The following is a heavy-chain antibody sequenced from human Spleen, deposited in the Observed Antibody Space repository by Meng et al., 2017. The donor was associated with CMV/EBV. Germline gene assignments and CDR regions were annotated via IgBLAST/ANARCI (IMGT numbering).Heavy chain of an antibody. Sequence: ASVKVSCKASGYNFADSYMHWVRQAPGQGLEWMGWINLNSGGTNFAQRFQGRVTLTRDTAISTGYMELSRLRPDDTAIYYCARGSVVVVAASSFDYWGQGTLVTVFS. V-gene: IGHV1-2*02. CDR3: ARGSVVVVAASSFDY. CDR1: GYNFADSY. D-gene: IGHD2-15*01. CDR2: INLNSGGT. J-gene: IGHJ4*02.